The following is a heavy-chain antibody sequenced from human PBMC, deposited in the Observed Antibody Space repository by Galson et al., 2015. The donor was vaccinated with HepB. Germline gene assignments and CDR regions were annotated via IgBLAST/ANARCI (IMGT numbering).Heavy chain of an antibody. Sequence: QSGAEVKRPGASVKVSCKASGYTYTIYGISWVRQAPGQGLEWREWISPYNGNTNYAQKFRGRVTMTTDTSTTTAYMELGSLRSDDTTVYYCARDLISMTPVTTGDYWGQGTLVIVSS. CDR1: GYTYTIYG. D-gene: IGHD4-11*01. V-gene: IGHV1-18*01. CDR3: ARDLISMTPVTTGDY. CDR2: ISPYNGNT. J-gene: IGHJ4*02.